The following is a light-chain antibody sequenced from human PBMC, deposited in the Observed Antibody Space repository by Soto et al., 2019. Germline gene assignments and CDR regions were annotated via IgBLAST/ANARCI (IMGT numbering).Light chain of an antibody. CDR3: LKYYLYPLT. CDR1: QSISVW. V-gene: IGKV1-5*03. Sequence: DIQLTQSRSTLSASVGDRVTITCRASQSISVWLAWYQQKPGKTPQLLIHKASTLESGVPSRFSGSGSGTEVTLTISSLQPVDFATYYCLKYYLYPLTFGGGTRVEI. J-gene: IGKJ4*01. CDR2: KAS.